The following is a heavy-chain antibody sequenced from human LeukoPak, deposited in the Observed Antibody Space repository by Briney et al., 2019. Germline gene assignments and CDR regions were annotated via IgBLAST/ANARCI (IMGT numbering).Heavy chain of an antibody. CDR2: INPSGAST. CDR3: AKYCTKGVCFYYGMDV. D-gene: IGHD2-8*01. Sequence: GGSLRLSCAASGFTFSTYALSWVRQAPRKGLEWISTINPSGASTYYADSVKGRFTISRDNSKNTLYLQMNSLRAEDTAVYYCAKYCTKGVCFYYGMDVWGQGTTVTLS. J-gene: IGHJ6*02. V-gene: IGHV3-23*01. CDR1: GFTFSTYA.